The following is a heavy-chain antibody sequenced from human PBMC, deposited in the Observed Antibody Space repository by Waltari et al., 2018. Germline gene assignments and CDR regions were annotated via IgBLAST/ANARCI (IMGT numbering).Heavy chain of an antibody. Sequence: QVQLVESGGGLVTPGGSLRLSCVGSGFIFIDYYMSWIRRAPGKGLELVSYISSRGRTIYYADSGKGRLTIFRDNAKNSLYLQMNSLRAEDTAVYFCARAWELPNYYYYGMDVWGQGTTVTVSS. J-gene: IGHJ6*02. D-gene: IGHD3-10*01. CDR1: GFIFIDYY. V-gene: IGHV3-11*01. CDR2: ISSRGRTI. CDR3: ARAWELPNYYYYGMDV.